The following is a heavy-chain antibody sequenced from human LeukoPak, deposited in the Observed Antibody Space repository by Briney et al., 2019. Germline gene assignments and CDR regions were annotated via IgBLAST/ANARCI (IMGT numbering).Heavy chain of an antibody. Sequence: PGRSLRLSCAASEFTFSSYGMHWVRQAPGKGLEWVAVVWYDGSNKYYADSVKGRFTISRDNSKNTLYLQMNSLRAEDTAVYYCARARLRGYSPGGAFDIWGQGTMVTVSS. CDR2: VWYDGSNK. V-gene: IGHV3-33*01. D-gene: IGHD5-18*01. CDR3: ARARLRGYSPGGAFDI. CDR1: EFTFSSYG. J-gene: IGHJ3*02.